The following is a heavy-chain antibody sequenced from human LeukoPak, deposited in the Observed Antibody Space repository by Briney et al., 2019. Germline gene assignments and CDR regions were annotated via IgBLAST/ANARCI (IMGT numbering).Heavy chain of an antibody. Sequence: GASVKVSCKSSGYTFTSYGISWARQAPGQGLEWMGWISAYNGNTNYAQKLQGRVTMTTDTSTSTAYMELRSLRSDDTAVYYCASCYGALPRAFDIWGQGTMVTVSS. V-gene: IGHV1-18*01. CDR2: ISAYNGNT. J-gene: IGHJ3*02. CDR3: ASCYGALPRAFDI. D-gene: IGHD4-17*01. CDR1: GYTFTSYG.